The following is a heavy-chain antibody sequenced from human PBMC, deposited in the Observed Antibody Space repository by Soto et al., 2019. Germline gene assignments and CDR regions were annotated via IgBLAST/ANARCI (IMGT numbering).Heavy chain of an antibody. V-gene: IGHV3-23*01. D-gene: IGHD1-26*01. CDR2: ISGGGGST. CDR3: AKREVGATCFDY. Sequence: GGSLRLSCAASRFTFSTYAMSWVRHVPGKGLEWVSAISGGGGSTYYTDSVKGRVTISRDNSKNTLYLQINSPRAEDTAVYYCAKREVGATCFDYWGQGTLVTVS. CDR1: RFTFSTYA. J-gene: IGHJ4*02.